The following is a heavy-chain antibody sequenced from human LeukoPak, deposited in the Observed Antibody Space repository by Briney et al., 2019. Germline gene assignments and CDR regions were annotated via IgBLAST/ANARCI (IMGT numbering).Heavy chain of an antibody. Sequence: ASVTVSCKVSGYTLTELSMHWVRQAPGKGLEWMGGFDPEDGETIYAQKFQGRVTMTEDTSTDTAYMELSSLRSEDTAVYYCATGPVVGATTRYYYYGIDVWGQGTTVTVSS. V-gene: IGHV1-24*01. J-gene: IGHJ6*02. CDR2: FDPEDGET. CDR3: ATGPVVGATTRYYYYGIDV. D-gene: IGHD1-26*01. CDR1: GYTLTELS.